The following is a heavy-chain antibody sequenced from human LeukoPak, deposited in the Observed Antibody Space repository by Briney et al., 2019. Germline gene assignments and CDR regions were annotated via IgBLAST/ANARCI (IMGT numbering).Heavy chain of an antibody. Sequence: SETLSLTCAVYGGSFSGYYWSWIRQPPGKGLEWIGEINHSGSTNYNPSLKSRVTISVGTSKNQFSLKLSSVTAADTAVYYCARGRGRARIDIYDGSGYYYRYFDYWGQGTLVTVSS. D-gene: IGHD3-22*01. CDR2: INHSGST. CDR3: ARGRGRARIDIYDGSGYYYRYFDY. J-gene: IGHJ4*02. CDR1: GGSFSGYY. V-gene: IGHV4-34*01.